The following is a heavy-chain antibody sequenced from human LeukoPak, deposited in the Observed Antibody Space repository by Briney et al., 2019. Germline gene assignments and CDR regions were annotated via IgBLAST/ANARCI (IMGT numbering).Heavy chain of an antibody. CDR1: GFTFNDSG. J-gene: IGHJ4*02. Sequence: PGGSLRLSCAASGFTFNDSGMSWVRQAPGKGLEWVSGTNWNGRSRVYADSLKGRFTISRDNAKNSLYLQMNSLRAEDTALYYCARPLGITGTTPFDYWGQGTLVTVSS. V-gene: IGHV3-20*04. CDR3: ARPLGITGTTPFDY. D-gene: IGHD1-7*01. CDR2: TNWNGRSR.